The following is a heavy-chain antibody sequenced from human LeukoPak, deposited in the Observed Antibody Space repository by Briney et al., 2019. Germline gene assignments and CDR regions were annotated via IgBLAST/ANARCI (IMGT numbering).Heavy chain of an antibody. V-gene: IGHV3-23*01. D-gene: IGHD3-10*01. J-gene: IGHJ6*02. CDR3: AKGDYYGSGSTFKNGMDV. CDR2: VTASAGNT. CDR1: GFTFNSYA. Sequence: GGSLRLSCAASGFTFNSYAMSWVRQAPGKGLEWVSAVTASAGNTYYADSVKGRFTISRDNSKNTLYLQVNSLRAEDTAVYYCAKGDYYGSGSTFKNGMDVWGQGTTVTVSS.